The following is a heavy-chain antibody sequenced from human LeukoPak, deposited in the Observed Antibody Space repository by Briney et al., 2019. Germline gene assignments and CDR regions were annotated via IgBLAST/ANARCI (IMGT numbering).Heavy chain of an antibody. CDR2: ISYDGSNK. D-gene: IGHD4-17*01. CDR3: ARDPYGDLPFDY. J-gene: IGHJ4*02. Sequence: GRSLRLSCAASGFTFSSYAMHWVRQAPGKGLEWVVVISYDGSNKYYADSVKGRFTISRDNSKNTLYLQMNSLRAEDTAVYYCARDPYGDLPFDYWGQGTLVTVSS. V-gene: IGHV3-30-3*01. CDR1: GFTFSSYA.